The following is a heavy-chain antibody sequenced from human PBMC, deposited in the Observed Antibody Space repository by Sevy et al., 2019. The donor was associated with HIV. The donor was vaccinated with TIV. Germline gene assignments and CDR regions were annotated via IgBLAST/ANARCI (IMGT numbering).Heavy chain of an antibody. J-gene: IGHJ4*02. CDR3: ARLFSCGGDCYYLDY. Sequence: GGSLRLSCAASGFTFSDYDMHWVRQAPGMGLEWVAVMSHDGNYKNHADSVKVRFTISRDNFKNTLYLQMNSLRVEDTAVYFCARLFSCGGDCYYLDYWGQGATVTVSS. D-gene: IGHD2-21*02. CDR2: MSHDGNYK. CDR1: GFTFSDYD. V-gene: IGHV3-30*04.